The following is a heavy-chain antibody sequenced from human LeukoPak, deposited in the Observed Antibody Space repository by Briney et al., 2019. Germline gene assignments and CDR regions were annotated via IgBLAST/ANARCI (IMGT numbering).Heavy chain of an antibody. D-gene: IGHD6-13*01. V-gene: IGHV3-23*01. CDR3: AKGGSSSWYGGGFDY. J-gene: IGHJ4*02. CDR1: GFTFDDYG. Sequence: GGSLRLSCAASGFTFDDYGMSWVRQAPGKGLEWVSAISGSGGSTYYADSVKGRFTISRDNSKNTLYLQMNSLRAEDTAVYYCAKGGSSSWYGGGFDYWGQGTLVTVSS. CDR2: ISGSGGST.